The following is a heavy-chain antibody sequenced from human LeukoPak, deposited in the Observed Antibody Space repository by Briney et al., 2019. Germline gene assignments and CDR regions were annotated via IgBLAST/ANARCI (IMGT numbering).Heavy chain of an antibody. D-gene: IGHD4-17*01. CDR3: AREMTTELLGCFDP. J-gene: IGHJ5*02. CDR2: INPHSGGT. Sequence: ASVKVSCKASGYTFTDHYMHWVRQAPGQGLEWMGWINPHSGGTNFAQNFQDRVTMTRDTSISTAYMELSRLRSDDTAVYYCAREMTTELLGCFDPWGQGTLVTVSS. V-gene: IGHV1-2*02. CDR1: GYTFTDHY.